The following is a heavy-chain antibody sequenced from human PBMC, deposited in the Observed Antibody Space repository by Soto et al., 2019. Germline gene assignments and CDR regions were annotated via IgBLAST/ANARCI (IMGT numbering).Heavy chain of an antibody. CDR3: AHVRQWDGAQSYGY. D-gene: IGHD1-26*01. CDR2: IFWNDEK. V-gene: IGHV2-26*01. CDR1: GFSLSDARMG. J-gene: IGHJ4*02. Sequence: QVTLKESGPVLVKPTETLTLTCAVSGFSLSDARMGVSWIRQPPGKALEWLAHIFWNDEKSYSTSLKSRLTISKDPSNGQVVLTMTNMDPVDTATYFCAHVRQWDGAQSYGYWGRGTLVTVSS.